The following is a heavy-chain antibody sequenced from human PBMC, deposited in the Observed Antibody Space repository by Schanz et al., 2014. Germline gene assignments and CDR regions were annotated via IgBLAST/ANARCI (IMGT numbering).Heavy chain of an antibody. V-gene: IGHV4-59*04. Sequence: QLQLQESGPGLVKPSETLSLTCTVSGGSISSYYWSWIRQPPGKGLEWIGHIFYTGYTYNNPSLGSRVTMSVDTSKNQFSLKLTFVTAADTAVYYCASTHWFGSGTTIVDYWGQGTLVTVSS. CDR1: GGSISSYY. CDR3: ASTHWFGSGTTIVDY. D-gene: IGHD3-10*01. CDR2: IFYTGYT. J-gene: IGHJ4*02.